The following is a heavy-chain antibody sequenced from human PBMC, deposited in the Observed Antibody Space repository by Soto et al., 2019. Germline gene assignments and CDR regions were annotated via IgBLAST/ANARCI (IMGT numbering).Heavy chain of an antibody. CDR1: GYTFTSYH. J-gene: IGHJ6*02. CDR2: INPSGGST. V-gene: IGHV1-46*01. D-gene: IGHD3-3*01. CDR3: ARSWDFLSGWTTRYYYYGMYV. Sequence: ASVKVSCKASGYTFTSYHMHWVRQAPGQGLEWMGIINPSGGSTSYAQKFQGRVTMTRDTSTSTVYMELSSLRSEDTAVYYCARSWDFLSGWTTRYYYYGMYVWSQGTTVTVSS.